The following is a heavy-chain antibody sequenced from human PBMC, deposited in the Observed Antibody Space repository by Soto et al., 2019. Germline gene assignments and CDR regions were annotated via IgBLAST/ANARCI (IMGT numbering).Heavy chain of an antibody. CDR1: VYTFTSYY. CDR3: ARAGIAARPSTLLFLGGRLKKEYYFDY. V-gene: IGHV1-8*01. Sequence: ASVKFSCKASVYTFTSYYINWVRHATVQGLEFIGWMNPSSGNTGYAQKFQGRVTMTRNTSISTAYMELSSLRSEDTAVYYCARAGIAARPSTLLFLGGRLKKEYYFDYWGQGNLVTVSS. J-gene: IGHJ4*02. D-gene: IGHD6-6*01. CDR2: MNPSSGNT.